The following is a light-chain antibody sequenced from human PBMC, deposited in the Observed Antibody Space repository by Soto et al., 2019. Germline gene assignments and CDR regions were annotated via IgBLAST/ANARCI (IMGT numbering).Light chain of an antibody. CDR1: SSNIGAGYD. Sequence: QSVLTQPPSVSGAPGQRVTISCTGTSSNIGAGYDVHWYQQLPGTAPKVLISGNSNRPSGVPDRFSGSKSGTSASLANTGLQAEDEADYYCQSYDSSLSAYVFGTGTKVTVL. CDR2: GNS. CDR3: QSYDSSLSAYV. J-gene: IGLJ1*01. V-gene: IGLV1-40*01.